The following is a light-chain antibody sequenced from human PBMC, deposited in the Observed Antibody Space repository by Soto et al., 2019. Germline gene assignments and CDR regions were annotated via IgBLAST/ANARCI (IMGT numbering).Light chain of an antibody. CDR2: AVT. Sequence: QSALTQPASVSGSPGQSITISCTGTSSDVGGYNYVSWYQQHPGKAPKLMIYAVTDRPSGVSSRFSGSKSGNTASLTISGLQAEDEADYYCSSYTSSSTIFGPGTKVTVL. V-gene: IGLV2-14*01. CDR1: SSDVGGYNY. CDR3: SSYTSSSTI. J-gene: IGLJ1*01.